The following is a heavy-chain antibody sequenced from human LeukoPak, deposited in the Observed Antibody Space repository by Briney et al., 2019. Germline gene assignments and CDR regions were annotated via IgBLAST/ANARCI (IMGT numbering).Heavy chain of an antibody. J-gene: IGHJ4*02. Sequence: ASVKVSCKASGYTFTSYAMNWVRQAPGQGLEWMGWINTNTGNLTYAQGFTGRFVFSLDTSVSTAYLQISSLKAEDTAVYYCARAPYYYDSSGYHYSDYWGQGTLVTVSS. CDR3: ARAPYYYDSSGYHYSDY. CDR2: INTNTGNL. D-gene: IGHD3-22*01. V-gene: IGHV7-4-1*02. CDR1: GYTFTSYA.